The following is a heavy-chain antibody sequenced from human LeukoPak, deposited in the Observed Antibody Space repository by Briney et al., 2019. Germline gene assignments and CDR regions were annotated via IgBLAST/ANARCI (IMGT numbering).Heavy chain of an antibody. CDR1: GYTFTGYY. Sequence: GASVKVSCKASGYTFTGYYMHWVRQAPGQGLEWMGWINPNSGGTNYAQKFQGRVTMTRDTSFSTAYMELSRLRSDDTAVYYCARGARIAARPGGGSWFDPWGQGTLVTVSS. D-gene: IGHD6-6*01. CDR3: ARGARIAARPGGGSWFDP. V-gene: IGHV1-2*02. CDR2: INPNSGGT. J-gene: IGHJ5*02.